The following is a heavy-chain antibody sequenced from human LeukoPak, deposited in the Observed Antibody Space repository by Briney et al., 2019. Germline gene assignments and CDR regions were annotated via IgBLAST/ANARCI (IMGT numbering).Heavy chain of an antibody. D-gene: IGHD3-22*01. V-gene: IGHV4-34*01. J-gene: IGHJ4*02. CDR2: INHSGST. CDR3: ARGRDYYDSSGYYYRLDY. Sequence: SETLSLTCAVYGGSFSAYYWSWIRQPPGKGLEWIGEINHSGSTNYNPSPKSRVTMSVDTSKNQFSLNLTSVTAADTAVYYCARGRDYYDSSGYYYRLDYWGQGTLVTVSS. CDR1: GGSFSAYY.